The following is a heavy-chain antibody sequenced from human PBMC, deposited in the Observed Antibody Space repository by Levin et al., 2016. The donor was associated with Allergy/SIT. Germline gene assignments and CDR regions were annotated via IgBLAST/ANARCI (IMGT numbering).Heavy chain of an antibody. Sequence: SETLSLTCTVSGGSITSSGNFWAWVRQSPGKGLEWIGSMFYTGTTYYNPSLKSRLTILVDTSKNQFSLHLRSVTAADTAVYYCARPSGDVWGKGTTVTVSS. CDR1: GGSITSSGNF. CDR2: MFYTGTT. D-gene: IGHD3-10*01. V-gene: IGHV4-39*01. J-gene: IGHJ6*04. CDR3: ARPSGDV.